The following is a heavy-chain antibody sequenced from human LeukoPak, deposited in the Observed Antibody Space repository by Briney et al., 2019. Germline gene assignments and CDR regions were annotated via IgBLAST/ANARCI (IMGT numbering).Heavy chain of an antibody. D-gene: IGHD2-21*02. J-gene: IGHJ3*01. V-gene: IGHV3-23*01. CDR3: AKDGGDGL. CDR2: ISGSGGST. Sequence: AISGSGGSTYYADSVKGRFTISRDNSKNTLYLQMNSLRAEDTAVYYCAKDGGDGLWGQGTMVTVSS.